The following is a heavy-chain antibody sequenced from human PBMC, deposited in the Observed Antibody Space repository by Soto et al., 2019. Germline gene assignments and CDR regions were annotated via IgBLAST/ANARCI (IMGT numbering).Heavy chain of an antibody. Sequence: QVQLAQSGAEVKKPGASVKVSCKASGYTFTSYDINWVRQATGQGLEWMGWMNPNSGNTGYAQKFQGRVTMTRNTSISTAYMELSSLRSEDTAVYYCARADTDCGGDCYSSLYYYWGQGTLVTVSS. CDR3: ARADTDCGGDCYSSLYYY. J-gene: IGHJ4*02. CDR1: GYTFTSYD. D-gene: IGHD2-21*02. CDR2: MNPNSGNT. V-gene: IGHV1-8*01.